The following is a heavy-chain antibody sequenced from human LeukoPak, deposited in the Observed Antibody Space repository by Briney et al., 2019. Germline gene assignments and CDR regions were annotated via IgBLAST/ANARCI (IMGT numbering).Heavy chain of an antibody. CDR2: ITRSSIYK. CDR1: GFTVSSNY. D-gene: IGHD3-22*01. V-gene: IGHV3-21*01. Sequence: GGSLRLSCAASGFTVSSNYMSWVRQAPGKGLEWVSCITRSSIYKYYADSVKGRFTISRDNAKNSPYLQMNSLRADDTAVYYCARALYDSSGYYSHFDYWGQGTLVTVSS. CDR3: ARALYDSSGYYSHFDY. J-gene: IGHJ4*02.